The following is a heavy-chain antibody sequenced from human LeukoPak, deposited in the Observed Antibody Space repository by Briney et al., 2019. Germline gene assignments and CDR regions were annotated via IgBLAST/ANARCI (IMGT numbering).Heavy chain of an antibody. CDR3: ARDPAYYDYVWGSYRYTVIDY. Sequence: ASVKVSCKASGYTFTSYGISWVRQAPGQGLEWMGWISAYNGNTNYAQKLQGRVTMTTDTSTSTAYMELRSLRSDDTAVYYCARDPAYYDYVWGSYRYTVIDYWGQGTLVTVSS. V-gene: IGHV1-18*01. J-gene: IGHJ4*02. D-gene: IGHD3-16*02. CDR2: ISAYNGNT. CDR1: GYTFTSYG.